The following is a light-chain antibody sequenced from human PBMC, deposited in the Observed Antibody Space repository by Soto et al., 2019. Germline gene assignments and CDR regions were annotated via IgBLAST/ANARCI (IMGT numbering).Light chain of an antibody. J-gene: IGKJ2*01. CDR3: QQYGSSLYT. V-gene: IGKV3-20*01. CDR2: AAS. Sequence: EIVLTQSPGTLSLSPGERATLSCRASQRVIYDYLAWYQQKSGQAPRLLIYAASNRATGIPGRFTGSGSGTDFTLTISSLEPEDFAVYYCQQYGSSLYTFGQGTKLEI. CDR1: QRVIYDY.